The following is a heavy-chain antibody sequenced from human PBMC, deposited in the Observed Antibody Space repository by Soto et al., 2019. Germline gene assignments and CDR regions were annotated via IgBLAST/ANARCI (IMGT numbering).Heavy chain of an antibody. D-gene: IGHD3-22*01. CDR1: GFTFSSYA. CDR3: ARDAYYYDSSGYFDY. Sequence: GGSLRLSCAASGFTFSSYAMHWVRQAPGKGLEWVAVISYDGSNKYYADSVKGRFTISRDNSKNTLYLQMNSLRAEDTAVYYCARDAYYYDSSGYFDYWGQGTLVTVSS. J-gene: IGHJ4*02. CDR2: ISYDGSNK. V-gene: IGHV3-30-3*01.